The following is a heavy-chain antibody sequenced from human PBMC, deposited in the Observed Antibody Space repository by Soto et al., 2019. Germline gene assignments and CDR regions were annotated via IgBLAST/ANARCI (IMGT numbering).Heavy chain of an antibody. CDR3: AREVGDTEYFDY. Sequence: SETLSLTCTVSGGSISSGGYYWSWIRQHPGKGLEWIGYIYYSGSTYYNPSLKSRVTISVDTSKNQFSLKLSSVTAADTAVYYCAREVGDTEYFDYWGQGTLVTVSS. J-gene: IGHJ4*02. CDR1: GGSISSGGYY. V-gene: IGHV4-31*03. CDR2: IYYSGST. D-gene: IGHD1-26*01.